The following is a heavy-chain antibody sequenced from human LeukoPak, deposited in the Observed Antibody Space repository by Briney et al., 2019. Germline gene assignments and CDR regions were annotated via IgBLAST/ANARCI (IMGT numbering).Heavy chain of an antibody. Sequence: SETLSLTRAVYGGSFSGYYWSWIRQPPGKGLEWIGEINHSGSTNYNPSLKSRVTISVDTSKNQFSLKLSSVTAADTAVYYCARTFRVLYGLDPWGQGTLVTVSS. J-gene: IGHJ5*02. D-gene: IGHD2-8*01. CDR1: GGSFSGYY. V-gene: IGHV4-34*01. CDR2: INHSGST. CDR3: ARTFRVLYGLDP.